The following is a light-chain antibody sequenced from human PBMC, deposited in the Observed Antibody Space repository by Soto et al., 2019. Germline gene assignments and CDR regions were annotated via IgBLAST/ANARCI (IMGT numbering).Light chain of an antibody. Sequence: IQVTQSPSSLSASVGDRVTITCRASQNINTYLNWYRQKSGKAPELLIFLASTLQTGVPSRFSGSGSGTNFSLTISGLQPDDFGTYYCQQSFSNMVTFGGGSEVQI. CDR1: QNINTY. J-gene: IGKJ4*01. CDR3: QQSFSNMVT. V-gene: IGKV1-39*01. CDR2: LAS.